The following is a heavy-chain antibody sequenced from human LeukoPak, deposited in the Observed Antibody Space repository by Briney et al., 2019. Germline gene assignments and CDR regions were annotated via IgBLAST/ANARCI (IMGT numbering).Heavy chain of an antibody. Sequence: SETLSLTCTVSGGSISSYYWSWIRQPPGKGLDWIGYIYYSGSTNYNPSLKSRVTISVDTSKNQFSLKLSSVTAADTAAYYCARWGSGYDFGYLDYWGQGTLVTVSS. CDR3: ARWGSGYDFGYLDY. CDR2: IYYSGST. D-gene: IGHD5-12*01. V-gene: IGHV4-59*01. CDR1: GGSISSYY. J-gene: IGHJ4*02.